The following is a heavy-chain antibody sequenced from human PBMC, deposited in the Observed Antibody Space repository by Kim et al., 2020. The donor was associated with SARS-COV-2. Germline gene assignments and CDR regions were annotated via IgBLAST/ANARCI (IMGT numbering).Heavy chain of an antibody. D-gene: IGHD6-13*01. Sequence: YVDSVRGRFTIATDSAKNSVFLQMNSLRAEETGVYYCATSLTAAGILDYWGQGTLVTVSS. CDR3: ATSLTAAGILDY. J-gene: IGHJ4*02. V-gene: IGHV3-7*01.